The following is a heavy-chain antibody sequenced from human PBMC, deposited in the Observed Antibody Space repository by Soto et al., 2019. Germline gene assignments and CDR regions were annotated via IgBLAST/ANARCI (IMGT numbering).Heavy chain of an antibody. V-gene: IGHV3-30*18. J-gene: IGHJ4*02. D-gene: IGHD3-16*02. CDR3: ANAYYDYIWGSYRPNDY. CDR2: ISYDGSNK. Sequence: GGSLRLSCAASGFTFSSYGMHWVRQAPGKGLEWVAVISYDGSNKYYADSVKGRFTISRDNSKNTLYLQMNSLRAEDTAVYYCANAYYDYIWGSYRPNDYWGQGTLVTVSS. CDR1: GFTFSSYG.